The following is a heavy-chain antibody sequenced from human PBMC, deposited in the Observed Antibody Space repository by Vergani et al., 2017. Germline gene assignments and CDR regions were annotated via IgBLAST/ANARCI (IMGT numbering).Heavy chain of an antibody. V-gene: IGHV3-21*01. J-gene: IGHJ4*02. CDR2: ISSSSRYI. CDR1: KFTFSSYS. Sequence: EVQLVESGGGLVKPGGSLRLSCAASKFTFSSYSMNWVRQTPGKGLEWVSSISSSSRYIYYADSLKGRFPISRDNAKNSLYLQMNSLRAEDTAVYYCARDVGSGWSSVLYYFDYWGQGTLVTVSA. D-gene: IGHD6-19*01. CDR3: ARDVGSGWSSVLYYFDY.